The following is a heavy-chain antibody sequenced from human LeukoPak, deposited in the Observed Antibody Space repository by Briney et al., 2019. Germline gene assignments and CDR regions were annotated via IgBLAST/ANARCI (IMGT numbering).Heavy chain of an antibody. V-gene: IGHV3-48*01. CDR3: ASSKYLGYGGTVAAFDI. CDR1: GGSISSSN. J-gene: IGHJ3*02. D-gene: IGHD5-12*01. CDR2: ISSGGGNT. Sequence: PSETLSLTCAVSGGSISSSNWWSWIRQAPGKGLEWVSYISSGGGNTYYADSVRGRFTFSRDNAKNSRYLEMNSLRADDTAVYYCASSKYLGYGGTVAAFDIWGQGTVVTVSS.